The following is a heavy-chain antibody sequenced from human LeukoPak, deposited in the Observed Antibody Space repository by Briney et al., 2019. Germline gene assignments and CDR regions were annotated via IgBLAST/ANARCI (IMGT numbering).Heavy chain of an antibody. J-gene: IGHJ5*02. V-gene: IGHV1-46*03. CDR1: GYTFTSYY. D-gene: IGHD2-2*02. CDR2: INPSGGST. Sequence: ASVKVSCKASGYTFTSYYMHWVRQAPGQGLEWMGIINPSGGSTSYAQKFQGRVTMTRDTSTSTVYTELSSLRSEDTAVYYCARDLEVPAAINNWFDPWGQGTLVTVSS. CDR3: ARDLEVPAAINNWFDP.